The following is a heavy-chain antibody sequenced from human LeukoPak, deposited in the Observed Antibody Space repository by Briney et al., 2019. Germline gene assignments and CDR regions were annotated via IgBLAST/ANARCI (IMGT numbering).Heavy chain of an antibody. V-gene: IGHV3-21*01. D-gene: IGHD4-11*01. J-gene: IGHJ4*02. CDR3: ARRHDYSNYPDY. CDR1: GFTFGFTFSSYS. Sequence: GGSPRLSCAASGFTFGFTFSSYSMNWVRQAPGKGLEWVSSISSSSSYIYYADSVKGRFTISRDNAKNSLYLQMNSLRAEDTAVYYCARRHDYSNYPDYWGQGTLVTVSS. CDR2: ISSSSSYI.